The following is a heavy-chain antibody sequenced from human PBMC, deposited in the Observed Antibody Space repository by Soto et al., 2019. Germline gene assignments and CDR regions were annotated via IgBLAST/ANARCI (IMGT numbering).Heavy chain of an antibody. CDR3: AIGTHSSGYGMDV. J-gene: IGHJ6*02. V-gene: IGHV3-NL1*01. CDR2: IDNSGDGS. CDR1: GFTFIMYG. Sequence: PGESKRLSCTSAGFTFIMYGMHWVRQAPGEGQGLPKGLEWVSAIDNSGDGSFYADSVKGRFIISRDNSKNTLYLQMNSLRAEDTAVYYCAIGTHSSGYGMDVWGQGTTVTVSS. D-gene: IGHD6-19*01.